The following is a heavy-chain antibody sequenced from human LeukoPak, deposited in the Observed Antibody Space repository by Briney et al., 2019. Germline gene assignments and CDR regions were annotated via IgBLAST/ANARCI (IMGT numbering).Heavy chain of an antibody. J-gene: IGHJ4*02. CDR2: ITSGASVI. D-gene: IGHD3-16*01. Sequence: PGGSLRLSCVASGFTFETYHMNWVRQAPGKGLEWLSGITSGASVIYYADSVKGRFTISRDDAMNSVFLQMSGLTVDDPAVYYCARKRLADLGDDTSFGGTPFDSWGQGTLVIVSS. CDR3: ARKRLADLGDDTSFGGTPFDS. V-gene: IGHV3-48*03. CDR1: GFTFETYH.